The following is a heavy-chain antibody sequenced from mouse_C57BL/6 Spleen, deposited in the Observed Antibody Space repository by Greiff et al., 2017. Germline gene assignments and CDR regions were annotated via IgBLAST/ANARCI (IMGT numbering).Heavy chain of an antibody. Sequence: QVQLKESGPGILQPSQTLSLTCSFSGFSLSTFGMGVGWIRQPSGKGLEWLAHIWWDDDKSYNPALKSRRTISKDTSKTQVFLKIANVDTAATATYYCARYYSNPFYAMDYWGQGTSVTVSS. J-gene: IGHJ4*01. V-gene: IGHV8-8*01. CDR1: GFSLSTFGMG. D-gene: IGHD2-5*01. CDR3: ARYYSNPFYAMDY. CDR2: IWWDDDK.